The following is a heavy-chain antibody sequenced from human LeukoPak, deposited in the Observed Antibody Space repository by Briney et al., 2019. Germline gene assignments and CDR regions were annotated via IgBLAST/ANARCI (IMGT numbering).Heavy chain of an antibody. J-gene: IGHJ4*02. CDR3: ANRNYHDSDNYWYYFDY. CDR2: IYSGGST. CDR1: GVTVSSDY. V-gene: IGHV3-66*01. D-gene: IGHD3-22*01. Sequence: GGSLRLSCAASGVTVSSDYMSWVRQAPGKGVEWVSVIYSGGSTYYPHPVKRRFTMSRHNSKNTLYVQMNSPRAEDTAVYFCANRNYHDSDNYWYYFDYWGQGALVTVSS.